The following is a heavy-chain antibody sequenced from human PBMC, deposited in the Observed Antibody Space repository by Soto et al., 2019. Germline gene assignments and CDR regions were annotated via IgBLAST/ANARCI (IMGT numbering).Heavy chain of an antibody. D-gene: IGHD6-13*01. CDR3: ARGSGIAAAGTGLVY. J-gene: IGHJ4*02. Sequence: ASVKVSCKASGYTFTSDYMHGVRQAPGQGLEWMGIINPSGGSTSYAQKFQGRVTMTRDTSTSTVYMELSSLRSEDTAVYYCARGSGIAAAGTGLVYWGQGTLVTVSS. CDR1: GYTFTSDY. V-gene: IGHV1-46*01. CDR2: INPSGGST.